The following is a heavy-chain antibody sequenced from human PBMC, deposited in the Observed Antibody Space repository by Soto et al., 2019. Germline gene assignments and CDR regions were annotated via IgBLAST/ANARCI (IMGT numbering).Heavy chain of an antibody. Sequence: PSETLSLTCTVSGRSISSVNYYWSWIRQPPGKGLEWIGSIYYSGSTYYNPSLKSRVTISVDTSKNQFSLKLSSVTAADTAVYYCARHQSHSSSYVDPWGQGTLVTVSS. CDR1: GRSISSVNYY. J-gene: IGHJ5*02. V-gene: IGHV4-39*01. D-gene: IGHD6-13*01. CDR3: ARHQSHSSSYVDP. CDR2: IYYSGST.